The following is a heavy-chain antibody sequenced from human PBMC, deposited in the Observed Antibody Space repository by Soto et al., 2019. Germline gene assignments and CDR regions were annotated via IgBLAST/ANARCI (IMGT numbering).Heavy chain of an antibody. CDR2: IYYSGRT. Sequence: QVQLQESGPGLVKPSETLSLTCTVSGGSISSYYWSWLRQPPGKGLEWIVYIYYSGRTNYIPYRKSRVTISVDTSKKQLSLKLSSVTAADTAVYYCARRYGWAFDIWGQGTMVTVSS. D-gene: IGHD3-16*01. CDR1: GGSISSYY. V-gene: IGHV4-59*08. CDR3: ARRYGWAFDI. J-gene: IGHJ3*02.